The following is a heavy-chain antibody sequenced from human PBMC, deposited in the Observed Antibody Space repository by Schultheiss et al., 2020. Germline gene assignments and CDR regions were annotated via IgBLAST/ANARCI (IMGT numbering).Heavy chain of an antibody. J-gene: IGHJ4*02. Sequence: ASVKVSCKASGGTFSSYAISWVRQAPGQRLEWMGWINAGNGNTKYSQKFQGRVTITRDTSASTAYMELSSLRSEDTAVYYCARDHDNTVSDYWGQGTLVTVSS. CDR1: GGTFSSYA. CDR3: ARDHDNTVSDY. CDR2: INAGNGNT. D-gene: IGHD3-9*01. V-gene: IGHV1-3*01.